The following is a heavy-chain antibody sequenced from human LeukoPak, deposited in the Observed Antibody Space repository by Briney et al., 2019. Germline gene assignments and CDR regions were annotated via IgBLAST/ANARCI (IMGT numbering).Heavy chain of an antibody. Sequence: GGSLRLSCGASGFTFSTHDMHWVRQAPGKGLEWVAFIRYDGSHEYYADSVKGRFTISRDNSKNTLYLQMNSARSEDTALYYCAKPSGSGVDYWGQGTRVTVSS. CDR3: AKPSGSGVDY. CDR1: GFTFSTHD. CDR2: IRYDGSHE. V-gene: IGHV3-30*02. J-gene: IGHJ4*01. D-gene: IGHD1-26*01.